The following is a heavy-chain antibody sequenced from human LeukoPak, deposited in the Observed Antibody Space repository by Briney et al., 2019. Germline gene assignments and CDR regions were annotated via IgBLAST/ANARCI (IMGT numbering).Heavy chain of an antibody. Sequence: SSETLSLTCTVSGGSISSPTYYWGWIRQPPGKGLEWIGSIYYSGSTYYNPSLKGRVTISVDTSKNQFSLKLSSVTAADTAVYYCARDPDDYGDYSYFDYWGQGTLVTVSS. CDR1: GGSISSPTYY. J-gene: IGHJ4*02. CDR2: IYYSGST. D-gene: IGHD4-17*01. CDR3: ARDPDDYGDYSYFDY. V-gene: IGHV4-39*02.